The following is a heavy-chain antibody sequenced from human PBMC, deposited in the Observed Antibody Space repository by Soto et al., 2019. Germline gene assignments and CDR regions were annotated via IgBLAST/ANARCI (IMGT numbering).Heavy chain of an antibody. J-gene: IGHJ5*02. V-gene: IGHV1-69*12. Sequence: QVQLVQSGAEVKKPGSSVKVSCKASGGTFSSYAISWVRQAPGQGLEWMGGIIPIFGTANYAQKFQGRVTITADDSTSTAYMALSSLRSEDTAVYYCARSDGIAAATAYNWFDPWGQGTLVTVSS. CDR2: IIPIFGTA. CDR3: ARSDGIAAATAYNWFDP. D-gene: IGHD6-13*01. CDR1: GGTFSSYA.